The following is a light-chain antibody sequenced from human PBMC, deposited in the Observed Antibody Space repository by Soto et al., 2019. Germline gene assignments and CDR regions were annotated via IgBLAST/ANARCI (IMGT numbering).Light chain of an antibody. Sequence: QSVLTQPPSASGTPGQRVTISCSGSSSNIGNNYVYWYQMVPGTAPKLLIYRNNQRPSGVPDRFSGSTSGTSASLAISGLQSEDEADYYCAAWDDSLSGRGVFGGGTKLTVL. CDR2: RNN. CDR1: SSNIGNNY. J-gene: IGLJ2*01. CDR3: AAWDDSLSGRGV. V-gene: IGLV1-47*01.